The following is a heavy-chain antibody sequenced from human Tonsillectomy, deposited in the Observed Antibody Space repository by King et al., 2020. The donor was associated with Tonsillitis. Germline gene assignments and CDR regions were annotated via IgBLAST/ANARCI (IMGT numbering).Heavy chain of an antibody. D-gene: IGHD4-17*01. V-gene: IGHV3-49*05. Sequence: VQLVESGGDLVKPGRSLRLSCTASGFTFGDYPMSWFRQAPGKGLEWVGFITSKAYGGTTEYAASVKGRFTISRDDSKSIAYLQMISLKTEDTAVYYCTRVRDYGDYFPGYWGQGTRVTVSS. CDR2: ITSKAYGGTT. CDR3: TRVRDYGDYFPGY. J-gene: IGHJ4*02. CDR1: GFTFGDYP.